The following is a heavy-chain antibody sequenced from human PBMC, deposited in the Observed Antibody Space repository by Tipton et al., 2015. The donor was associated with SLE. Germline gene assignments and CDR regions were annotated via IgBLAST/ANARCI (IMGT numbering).Heavy chain of an antibody. Sequence: TLSLTCAVYGGSFSGYYWGWIRQPPGTGLEWIGEINHCGSTNYNPSLKSRVTISVDPSKNHFSLKLSSVTAADTAVYYYARVPLDYWGQGTLVTVSS. CDR1: GGSFSGYY. CDR2: INHCGST. CDR3: ARVPLDY. D-gene: IGHD1-1*01. V-gene: IGHV4-34*01. J-gene: IGHJ4*02.